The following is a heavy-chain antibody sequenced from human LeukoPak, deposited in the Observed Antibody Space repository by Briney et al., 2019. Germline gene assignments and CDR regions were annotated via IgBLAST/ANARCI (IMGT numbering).Heavy chain of an antibody. J-gene: IGHJ3*02. CDR3: AAIYYDSSGYYSNDAFDI. CDR2: IVVGSGNT. V-gene: IGHV1-58*01. Sequence: SVKVSCKASGFTFTSSAVQWVRQARGQRLEWIGWIVVGSGNTNYAQKFQERVTITRDMSTSTAYMELSSLRSEDTAVYYCAAIYYDSSGYYSNDAFDIWGQGTMVTVSS. D-gene: IGHD3-22*01. CDR1: GFTFTSSA.